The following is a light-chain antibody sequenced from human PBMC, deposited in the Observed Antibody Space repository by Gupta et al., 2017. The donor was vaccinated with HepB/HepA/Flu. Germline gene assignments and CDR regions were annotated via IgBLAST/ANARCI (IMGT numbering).Light chain of an antibody. CDR2: GEN. CDR3: SSWDSSGNRDV. Sequence: SSELTQDPAVSVALGQTVRITCQGDSLRTFYASWYQQKPGQAPVLVIYGENNRPSGIPDRFSGSSSGNTASWTITGAQAEDEADYDCSSWDSSGNRDVFATGTQVTVL. CDR1: SLRTFY. J-gene: IGLJ1*01. V-gene: IGLV3-19*01.